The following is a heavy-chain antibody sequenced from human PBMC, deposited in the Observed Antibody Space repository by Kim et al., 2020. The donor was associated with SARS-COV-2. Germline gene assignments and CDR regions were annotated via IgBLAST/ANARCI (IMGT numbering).Heavy chain of an antibody. CDR1: GGTFSSYA. Sequence: SVKVSCKASGGTFSSYAISWVRQAPGQGLEWMGRIIPILGIANYAQKFQGRVTITADKSTSTAYMELSSLRSEDTAVYYCAREVHCSSTSCYVSGHWFDPWGQGTLVTVSS. CDR2: IIPILGIA. J-gene: IGHJ5*02. V-gene: IGHV1-69*04. D-gene: IGHD2-2*01. CDR3: AREVHCSSTSCYVSGHWFDP.